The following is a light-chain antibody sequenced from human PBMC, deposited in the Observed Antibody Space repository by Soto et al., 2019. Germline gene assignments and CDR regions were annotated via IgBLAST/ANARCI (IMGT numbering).Light chain of an antibody. V-gene: IGKV3-20*01. CDR1: QSVSSKY. J-gene: IGKJ2*01. CDR2: GTS. Sequence: EIVLTQSPGTLSLSPGERATLSCRASQSVSSKYLAWYQQKPGQAPRVLIYGTSIRASGVPERFSGGGSGTDFTLTITRLEPEDFAVYYCQQYAGSPRTFGQGTKLEIK. CDR3: QQYAGSPRT.